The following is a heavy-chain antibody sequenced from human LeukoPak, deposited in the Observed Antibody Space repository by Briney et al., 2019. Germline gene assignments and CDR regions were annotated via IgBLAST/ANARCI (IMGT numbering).Heavy chain of an antibody. CDR3: ARHQGGYFYFDY. J-gene: IGHJ4*02. Sequence: PSETLSLTCTVSGGSISSYYWSWIRQPPGKGLEWIGYIYYSWSTKYNPSLKSRVTISVDTSKNQFSLNLSSVTAADTAVYYCARHQGGYFYFDYWGQGTLVTVSS. D-gene: IGHD1-26*01. V-gene: IGHV4-59*08. CDR1: GGSISSYY. CDR2: IYYSWST.